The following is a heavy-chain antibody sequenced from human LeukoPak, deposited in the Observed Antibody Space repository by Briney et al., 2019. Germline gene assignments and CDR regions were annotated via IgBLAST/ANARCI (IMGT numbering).Heavy chain of an antibody. CDR3: AKASLYNYYDSSGYYFDY. CDR1: GFTFSSYA. V-gene: IGHV3-23*01. Sequence: GGSLRLSCAASGFTFSSYAMSWVRQAPGKGLEWVSAISGSGGSTYYADSVEGRFTISRDNSKNTLYLQMNSLRAEDTAVYYCAKASLYNYYDSSGYYFDYWGQGTLVTVSS. D-gene: IGHD3-22*01. CDR2: ISGSGGST. J-gene: IGHJ4*02.